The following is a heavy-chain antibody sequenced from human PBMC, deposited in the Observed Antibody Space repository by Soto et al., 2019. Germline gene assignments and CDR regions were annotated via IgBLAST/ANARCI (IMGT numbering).Heavy chain of an antibody. V-gene: IGHV3-11*04. Sequence: GESLKISCAASGFPFSDYYMNWIRQAPGKGLEWVSYISSSGSTIYYADSVKGRFTISRDNAKNKLYLQMNSLRVEDTAVYYCVRWNGTLLLNWPDPWGQGSRVTVSS. CDR1: GFPFSDYY. CDR3: VRWNGTLLLNWPDP. J-gene: IGHJ5*02. CDR2: ISSSGSTI. D-gene: IGHD1-7*01.